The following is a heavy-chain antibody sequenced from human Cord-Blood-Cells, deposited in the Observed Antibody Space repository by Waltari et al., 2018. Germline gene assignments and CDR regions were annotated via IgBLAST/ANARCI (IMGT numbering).Heavy chain of an antibody. CDR2: IYHSGST. CDR1: GYSISSGYY. D-gene: IGHD4-4*01. V-gene: IGHV4-38-2*02. J-gene: IGHJ4*02. CDR3: ARPSLTVTGDY. Sequence: QVQLQESGPGLVKPSETLSLTCTVSGYSISSGYYWGWIRQPPGKGLEWIGSIYHSGSTDYHPSLKSRVTISVDTSKNQFSLKLSSVTAADTAVYYCARPSLTVTGDYWGQGTLVTVSS.